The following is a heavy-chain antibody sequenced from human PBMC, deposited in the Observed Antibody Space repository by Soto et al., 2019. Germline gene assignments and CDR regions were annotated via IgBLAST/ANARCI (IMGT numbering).Heavy chain of an antibody. CDR1: GGTFSSYT. Sequence: QVQLVQSGAEVKKPGSSVKVSCKASGGTFSSYTISWVRQAPGQGLEWMGRIIPILGIANYAQKFQGRVTVTSDKSPSKAYMELSSLTSEDTAVYYCAREPYGDYGRGYFDYWGQGTLVTVS. D-gene: IGHD4-17*01. CDR3: AREPYGDYGRGYFDY. J-gene: IGHJ4*02. CDR2: IIPILGIA. V-gene: IGHV1-69*08.